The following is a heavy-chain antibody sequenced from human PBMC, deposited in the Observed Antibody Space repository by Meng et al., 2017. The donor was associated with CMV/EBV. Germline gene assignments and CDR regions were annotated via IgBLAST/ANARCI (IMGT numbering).Heavy chain of an antibody. J-gene: IGHJ4*02. V-gene: IGHV3-48*04. Sequence: GGSLRLSCAASGFTFSSYSMNWVRQAPGKGLEWVSYISSSSTIYYADSVKGRFTISRDNAKNSLYLQMNSLRAEDTAVYYCASLIIAAAGSDYWGQGTLVTVSS. CDR1: GFTFSSYS. D-gene: IGHD6-13*01. CDR2: ISSSSTI. CDR3: ASLIIAAAGSDY.